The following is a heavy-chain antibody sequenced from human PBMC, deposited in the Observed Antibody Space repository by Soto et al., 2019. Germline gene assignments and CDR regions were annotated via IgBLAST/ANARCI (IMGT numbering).Heavy chain of an antibody. D-gene: IGHD3-16*01. J-gene: IGHJ4*02. CDR3: AKLGGFNDY. V-gene: IGHV3-30*18. Sequence: GGSLRLSCAASGFSISTYDMHWVRQAPGKGLEWVAIISYDGSNKKYVDSVKGRFTISRDNSKNALSLEMNSLRPEDTAVYYCAKLGGFNDYWGQGTLVTVSS. CDR2: ISYDGSNK. CDR1: GFSISTYD.